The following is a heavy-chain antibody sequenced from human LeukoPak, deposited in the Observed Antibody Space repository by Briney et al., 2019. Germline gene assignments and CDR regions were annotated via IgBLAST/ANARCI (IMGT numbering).Heavy chain of an antibody. V-gene: IGHV3-23*01. CDR3: AMASGWTYYFDY. Sequence: PGGSLRLSCAASGFTFSSYAMSWVRQAPGKGLEWVSAISGSGGSTYYADPVKGRFTISRDNSKNTLYLQMNSLRAEDTAVYYCAMASGWTYYFDYWGQGTLVTVSS. CDR1: GFTFSSYA. D-gene: IGHD6-25*01. J-gene: IGHJ4*02. CDR2: ISGSGGST.